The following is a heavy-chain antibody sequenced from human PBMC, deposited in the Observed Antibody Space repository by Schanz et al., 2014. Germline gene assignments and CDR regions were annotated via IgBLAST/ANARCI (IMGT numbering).Heavy chain of an antibody. CDR3: AKDAPYPFDL. CDR1: EFTFSTDA. V-gene: IGHV3-23*01. J-gene: IGHJ2*01. CDR2: ISASGGDT. Sequence: DVHLLESGGGLVQPGGSLRLSCAASEFTFSTDAMSWVRQAPGKGLEWLSVISASGGDTYYADSVKGRFTISRDNSKNTLYLRMNSLRAEDTAVYYCAKDAPYPFDLWGRGTLITVSS.